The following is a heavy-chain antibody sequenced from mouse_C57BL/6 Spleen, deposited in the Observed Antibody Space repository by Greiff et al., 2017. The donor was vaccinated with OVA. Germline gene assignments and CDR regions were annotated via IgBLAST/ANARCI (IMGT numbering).Heavy chain of an antibody. CDR1: GFTFTDYY. D-gene: IGHD1-1*01. J-gene: IGHJ1*03. V-gene: IGHV7-3*01. CDR2: IRNKANGYTT. Sequence: EVQLVESGGGLVQPGGSLSLSCAASGFTFTDYYMSWVRQPPGKALEWLGFIRNKANGYTTEYSASVKGRFTISRDNSQSILYLQMNALRAEDSATYYYARYHYGSSYWYFDVWGTGTTVTVSS. CDR3: ARYHYGSSYWYFDV.